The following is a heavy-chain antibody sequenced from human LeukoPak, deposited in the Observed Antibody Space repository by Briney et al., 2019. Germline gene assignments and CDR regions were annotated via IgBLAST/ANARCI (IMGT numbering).Heavy chain of an antibody. J-gene: IGHJ3*02. CDR1: GYSISSGYY. CDR2: IYHSGST. Sequence: PSGTLSLTCAVSGYSISSGYYWGWIRQPPGKGLEWIGSIYHSGSTYYNPSLKSRVTISVDTSKNQFSLKLSSVTAADTAVYYCARPRRYCSSTSCYTGAFDIWGQGTMVTVSS. V-gene: IGHV4-38-2*01. D-gene: IGHD2-2*02. CDR3: ARPRRYCSSTSCYTGAFDI.